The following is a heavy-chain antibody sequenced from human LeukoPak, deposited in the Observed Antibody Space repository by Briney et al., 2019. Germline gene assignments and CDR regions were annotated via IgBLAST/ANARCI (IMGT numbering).Heavy chain of an antibody. CDR2: IRYDGSNK. D-gene: IGHD3-10*01. CDR1: GFTFSSYG. Sequence: GGSLRLSCAASGFTFSSYGMHWVRQAPGKGLEWVAFIRYDGSNKYYADSVKGRFTISRDNSKNTLYLQMNSLRAEDTAVYYCAKDSRYGSGSKYYFDYWGQGTLVTVSS. J-gene: IGHJ4*02. CDR3: AKDSRYGSGSKYYFDY. V-gene: IGHV3-30*02.